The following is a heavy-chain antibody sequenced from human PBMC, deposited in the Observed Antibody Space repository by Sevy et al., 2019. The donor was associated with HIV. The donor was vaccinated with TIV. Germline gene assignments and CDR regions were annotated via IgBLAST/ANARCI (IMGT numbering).Heavy chain of an antibody. Sequence: ASVKVSCKASGYTFTSYGFNWVRQAPGQGLEWMGWISAYNGNTYYAQRFQGRVTMTTDTSTRPAYMELTSLRSDDTALYYCTRGDSSGSWYIDLWGRGTLVTVSS. J-gene: IGHJ2*01. CDR3: TRGDSSGSWYIDL. CDR2: ISAYNGNT. CDR1: GYTFTSYG. V-gene: IGHV1-18*01. D-gene: IGHD3-22*01.